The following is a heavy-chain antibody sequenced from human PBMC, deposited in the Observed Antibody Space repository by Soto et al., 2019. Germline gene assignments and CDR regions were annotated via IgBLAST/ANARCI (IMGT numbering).Heavy chain of an antibody. CDR2: INAGNGNT. Sequence: QVQLVQSGAEVKKPGASVKVSCKASGYTFTSYAIHWVRQAPGQRLEWMGWINAGNGNTKYSQKFQDRVTITRDTPASTAYMELSSPRSEGTAVYYCARDLGGWPDSWGQGTLVTVSS. J-gene: IGHJ4*02. V-gene: IGHV1-3*01. CDR1: GYTFTSYA. D-gene: IGHD6-19*01. CDR3: ARDLGGWPDS.